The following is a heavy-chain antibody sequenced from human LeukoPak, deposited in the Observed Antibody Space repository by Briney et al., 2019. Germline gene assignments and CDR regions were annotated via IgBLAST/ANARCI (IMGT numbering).Heavy chain of an antibody. CDR2: ITSSSSII. J-gene: IGHJ4*02. CDR3: ARRATVVTHFDY. Sequence: GGSLRLSCAVSGFTFSGFWMSWSRQAPGKGLEWVSYITSSSSIIYYADSVKGRFTISRDNAKNSLYLQMNSLRDEDTAVYYCARRATVVTHFDYWGQGTLVTVSS. V-gene: IGHV3-48*02. D-gene: IGHD4-23*01. CDR1: GFTFSGFW.